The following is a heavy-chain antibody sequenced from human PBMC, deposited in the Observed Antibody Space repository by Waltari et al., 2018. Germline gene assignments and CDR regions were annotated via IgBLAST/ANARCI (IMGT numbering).Heavy chain of an antibody. D-gene: IGHD2-15*01. CDR3: ARGTRGVVVARDYYFDY. V-gene: IGHV1-8*03. CDR2: VNPNRGNT. Sequence: QVQLVQSGAEVKKPGASVKVSCKASGYTFTSYDINWVRQATGQGLEWMGWVNPNRGNTGYAKKFQGRVTITRNTSISTAYMELSSLRSEDTAVYYCARGTRGVVVARDYYFDYWGQGTLVTVSS. J-gene: IGHJ4*02. CDR1: GYTFTSYD.